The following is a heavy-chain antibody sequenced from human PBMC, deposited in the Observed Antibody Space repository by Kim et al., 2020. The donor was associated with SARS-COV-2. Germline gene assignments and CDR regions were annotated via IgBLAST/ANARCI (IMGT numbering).Heavy chain of an antibody. CDR2: IHASGRT. CDR3: ARQVPGADRRFDY. CDR1: GGSFSSYR. Sequence: SETLSLICTVSGGSFSSYRWSWIRQSAGKGLEWIGRIHASGRTNYNPSLKSRLTMSVDTSKHQMSLKLSSVTAADTAMYYCARQVPGADRRFDYWGQGILVTVSS. D-gene: IGHD6-19*01. V-gene: IGHV4-4*07. J-gene: IGHJ4*02.